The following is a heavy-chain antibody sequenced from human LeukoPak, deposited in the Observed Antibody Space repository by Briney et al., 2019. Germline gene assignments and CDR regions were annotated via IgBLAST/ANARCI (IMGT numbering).Heavy chain of an antibody. J-gene: IGHJ4*02. D-gene: IGHD2-15*01. CDR3: ARDWDMEKFDY. Sequence: SETLSLTCAVYGGSFSGYYWSWIRQPPGKGLEWIGEINHSGSTNYNPSLKSRVTISVDTSKNQFSLRLRSVTATDTAVYYCARDWDMEKFDYWGQGTLVTVSS. V-gene: IGHV4-34*01. CDR1: GGSFSGYY. CDR2: INHSGST.